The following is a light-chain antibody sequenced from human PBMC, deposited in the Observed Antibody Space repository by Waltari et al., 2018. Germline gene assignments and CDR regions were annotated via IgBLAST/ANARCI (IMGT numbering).Light chain of an antibody. Sequence: IVTTQSPLPLSVTPGEPASVFCRSSQSLLHVSGNTFLDSFLQKTGRSPQLLIDLVSNPGSGVPHRFSGRGSGPDFTLKIGRVEAECVGVHSRMPARQTPWTFGQGTTVEIK. CDR1: QSLLHVSGNTF. J-gene: IGKJ1*01. V-gene: IGKV2-28*01. CDR3: MPARQTPWT. CDR2: LVS.